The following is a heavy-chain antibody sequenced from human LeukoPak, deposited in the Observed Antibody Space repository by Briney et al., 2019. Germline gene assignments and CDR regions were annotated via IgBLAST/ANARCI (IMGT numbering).Heavy chain of an antibody. CDR3: ARGTEKTRISGYCSFDH. CDR1: GFTFRSYW. J-gene: IGHJ4*02. CDR2: IKQDEREK. Sequence: GGSLRLSCAASGFTFRSYWMSWVRQPRGKGLEWAANIKQDEREKYYVDSVKGRFTIYRHNAKNSLYLQMNSLRAEDTAVYYCARGTEKTRISGYCSFDHWGRGLLVTVSS. D-gene: IGHD5-12*01. V-gene: IGHV3-7*01.